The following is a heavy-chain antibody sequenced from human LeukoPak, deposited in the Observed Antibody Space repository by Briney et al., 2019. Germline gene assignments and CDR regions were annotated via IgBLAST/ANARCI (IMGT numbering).Heavy chain of an antibody. D-gene: IGHD2-21*02. J-gene: IGHJ6*02. CDR2: ISGSGGST. V-gene: IGHV3-23*01. CDR3: AKRVVTAISGSYYYGVDV. Sequence: GGSLRLSCAASGFTFSSYAMSWVRQAPGKGLEWVSAISGSGGSTYYAASVKGRFTISRDNSKNTLYLQMNSLRAEDTAVYYCAKRVVTAISGSYYYGVDVWGQGTTVTVS. CDR1: GFTFSSYA.